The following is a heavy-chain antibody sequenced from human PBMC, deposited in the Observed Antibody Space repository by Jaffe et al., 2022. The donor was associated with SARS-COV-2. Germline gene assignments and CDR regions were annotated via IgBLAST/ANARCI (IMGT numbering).Heavy chain of an antibody. CDR1: GGSISTYY. CDR3: ARPYRSGWYSGFDI. CDR2: IYYNGRT. V-gene: IGHV4-59*01. D-gene: IGHD6-19*01. Sequence: QVQLQESGPGLVKPSETLSLTCTVSGGSISTYYWSWIRQAPGKGLEWIGYIYYNGRTNYNPSLKSRVIISGDTSKNQLSLNLTSVTAADTAVYYCARPYRSGWYSGFDIWGQGTMVIVSS. J-gene: IGHJ3*02.